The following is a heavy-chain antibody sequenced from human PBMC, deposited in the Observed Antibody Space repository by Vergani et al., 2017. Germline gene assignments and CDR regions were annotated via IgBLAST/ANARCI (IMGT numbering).Heavy chain of an antibody. V-gene: IGHV3-23*01. CDR2: ISGSGGST. CDR3: AKVSAAMVHFDY. J-gene: IGHJ4*02. CDR1: GFTFSSYA. Sequence: EVQLLESGGGLVQPGGSLRLSCAASGFTFSSYAMSWVRRAPGKGLEWVSAISGSGGSTYYADSVKGRFTISRDNSKNTLYLQMNSLRAEDTAVYYCAKVSAAMVHFDYWGQGTLVTVSS. D-gene: IGHD5-18*01.